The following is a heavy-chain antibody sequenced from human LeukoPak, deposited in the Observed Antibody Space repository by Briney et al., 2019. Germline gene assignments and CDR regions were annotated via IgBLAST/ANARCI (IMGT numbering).Heavy chain of an antibody. Sequence: ASVKVSCKASGYTFTRYAMNWGRQAPGQGPEWMGWINTNTGNPTYAQGLTGRFVFSLDTSVSTAFLQITSLKAEDTAVYYCARAPYDSSGYYVYWGQGTLVTVSS. V-gene: IGHV7-4-1*02. D-gene: IGHD3-22*01. CDR2: INTNTGNP. CDR3: ARAPYDSSGYYVY. J-gene: IGHJ4*02. CDR1: GYTFTRYA.